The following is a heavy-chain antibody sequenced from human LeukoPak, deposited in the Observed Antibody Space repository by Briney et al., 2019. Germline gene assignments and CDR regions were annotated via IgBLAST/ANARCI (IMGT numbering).Heavy chain of an antibody. V-gene: IGHV4-34*01. CDR3: ARAADYHGSGSQFGY. CDR1: GGSFSGYY. CDR2: INHSGNT. D-gene: IGHD3-10*01. Sequence: SETLSLTCGVYGGSFSGYYWSWIRQPPGKGLEWIGEINHSGNTKYNPSLKSRVTISVDTSKNQFSLKLSSVTAADTAAYYCARAADYHGSGSQFGYWGQGILVTVSS. J-gene: IGHJ4*02.